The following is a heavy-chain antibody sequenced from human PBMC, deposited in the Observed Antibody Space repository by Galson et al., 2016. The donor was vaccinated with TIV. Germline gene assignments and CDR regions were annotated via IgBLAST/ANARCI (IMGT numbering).Heavy chain of an antibody. Sequence: SVKVSCKASGGTLNNYAISWMRQAPGQGLEWMGWISPYSGNTDYAQRIQGRVSMTADTSTRTAYMELRNLRTDDTAVYFCARVVGGSKYGDYHYFDHWGQGTLVTVAS. V-gene: IGHV1-18*01. J-gene: IGHJ4*02. D-gene: IGHD4-17*01. CDR3: ARVVGGSKYGDYHYFDH. CDR1: GGTLNNYA. CDR2: ISPYSGNT.